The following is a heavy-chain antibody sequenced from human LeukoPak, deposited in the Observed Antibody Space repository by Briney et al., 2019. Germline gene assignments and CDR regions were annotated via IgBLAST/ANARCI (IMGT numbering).Heavy chain of an antibody. CDR1: GDSVSNNGVA. CDR3: ARRLTQYDCFDP. D-gene: IGHD2-2*01. CDR2: TYYRSTWYN. J-gene: IGHJ5*02. V-gene: IGHV6-1*01. Sequence: SQTLSLTCAISGDSVSNNGVAWNWIRQSPSRGLEWLGRTYYRSTWYNDYAVSVRGRITVNPDTSKNQFSLHLNSVTPEDTAVYYCARRLTQYDCFDPWGQGILVTVSS.